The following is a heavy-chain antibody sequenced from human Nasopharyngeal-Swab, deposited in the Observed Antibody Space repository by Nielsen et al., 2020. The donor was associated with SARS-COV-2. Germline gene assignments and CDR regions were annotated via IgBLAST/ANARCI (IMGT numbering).Heavy chain of an antibody. CDR2: IYYSGST. D-gene: IGHD1-1*01. J-gene: IGHJ6*04. V-gene: IGHV4-39*01. CDR1: GGSISSSSYY. Sequence: SETLSLTCTVSGGSISSSSYYWGWIRQPPGKGLEWIGSIYYSGSTYYNPSLKSRVTISVDTSKNQFSLKRSSVTAADTAVYYCARFTTVLEPRDVWGKGTTVTVSS. CDR3: ARFTTVLEPRDV.